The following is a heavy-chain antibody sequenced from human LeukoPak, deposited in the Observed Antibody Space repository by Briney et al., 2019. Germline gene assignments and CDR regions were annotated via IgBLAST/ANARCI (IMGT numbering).Heavy chain of an antibody. CDR1: GFTFSSYA. CDR2: ISSNGGST. J-gene: IGHJ4*02. D-gene: IGHD5-24*01. Sequence: GGSLRLSCAASGFTFSSYAIHWVRQAPGKGLEYVSAISSNGGSTYYANSVKGRFTISRDNSKNTLYLQMGSLRAEDMAVYYCARGRARDGYNSHFDYWGQGTLVTVSS. V-gene: IGHV3-64*01. CDR3: ARGRARDGYNSHFDY.